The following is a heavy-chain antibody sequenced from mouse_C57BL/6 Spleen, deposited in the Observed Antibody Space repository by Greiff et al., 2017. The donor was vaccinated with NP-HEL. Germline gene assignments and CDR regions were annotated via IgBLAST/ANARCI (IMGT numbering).Heavy chain of an antibody. J-gene: IGHJ4*01. CDR3: ARGEYAMDY. V-gene: IGHV1-26*01. CDR1: GYTFTDYY. CDR2: INPNNGGT. Sequence: VQLQQSGPELVKPGASVKISCKASGYTFTDYYMNWVKQSHGKSLEWIGDINPNNGGTSYNQKFKGKATLTVDKSSSTAYMELRSLTSEDSAVYYCARGEYAMDYWGQGTSVTVSS.